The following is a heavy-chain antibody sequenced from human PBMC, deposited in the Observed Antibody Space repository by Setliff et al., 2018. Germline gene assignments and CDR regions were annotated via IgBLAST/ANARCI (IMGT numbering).Heavy chain of an antibody. V-gene: IGHV1-18*01. CDR3: SRLVRYCTTTTCQTLSGGEH. D-gene: IGHD2-8*01. J-gene: IGHJ1*01. CDR2: ISVHSGNT. CDR1: GYTLSNSI. Sequence: GASVKVSCKASGYTLSNSILSWVRQAPGQGLEWMGWISVHSGNTFYAPKFQGRVTMTTDTSTDTAYLDLRSLRSDDTAVYYCSRLVRYCTTTTCQTLSGGEHWGPGTLVTVS.